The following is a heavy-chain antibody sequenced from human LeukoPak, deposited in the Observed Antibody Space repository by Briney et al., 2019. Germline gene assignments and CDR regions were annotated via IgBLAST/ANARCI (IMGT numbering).Heavy chain of an antibody. J-gene: IGHJ4*02. V-gene: IGHV1-69-2*01. Sequence: ASVKVSCKVSGYTLTDYYMHWVQQAPGKGLEWMGLVDPEDGETIYAEKFQGRVTITADTSTDTAYMELSSLRYEDTAVYYCATVPLVTIFGVVTPDYWGQGTLVTVSS. CDR3: ATVPLVTIFGVVTPDY. D-gene: IGHD3-3*01. CDR2: VDPEDGET. CDR1: GYTLTDYY.